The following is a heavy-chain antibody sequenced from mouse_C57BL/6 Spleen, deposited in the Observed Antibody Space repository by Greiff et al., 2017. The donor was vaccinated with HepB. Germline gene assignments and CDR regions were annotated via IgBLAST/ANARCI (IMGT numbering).Heavy chain of an antibody. CDR1: GFTFSSYA. V-gene: IGHV5-4*03. CDR3: ARETAQAKGYAMDY. CDR2: ISDGGSYT. J-gene: IGHJ4*01. D-gene: IGHD3-2*02. Sequence: DVMLVESGGGLVKPGGSLKLSCAASGFTFSSYAMSWVRQTPEKRLEWVATISDGGSYTYYPDNVKGRFTISRDNAKNNLYLQMSHLKSEDTAMYYCARETAQAKGYAMDYWGQGTSGTVSS.